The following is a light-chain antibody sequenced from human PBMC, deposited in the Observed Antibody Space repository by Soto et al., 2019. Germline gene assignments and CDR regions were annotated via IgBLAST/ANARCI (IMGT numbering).Light chain of an antibody. Sequence: EVVMTQSPTILSVSPGERATLSCRASQSVSSNLAWYQQKPGQAPRLLIYDASSRAPGVPPRFSASGSGTDFTLTISTLEPEDFAVYYCQQRSSWPPTFGQGTKVDI. CDR3: QQRSSWPPT. CDR1: QSVSSN. V-gene: IGKV3-11*01. J-gene: IGKJ1*01. CDR2: DAS.